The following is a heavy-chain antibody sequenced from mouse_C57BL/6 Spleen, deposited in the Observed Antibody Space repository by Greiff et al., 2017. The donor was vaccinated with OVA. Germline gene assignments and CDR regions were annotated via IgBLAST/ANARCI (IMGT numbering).Heavy chain of an antibody. D-gene: IGHD4-1*01. CDR2: INPNNGGT. CDR1: GYTFTDYN. V-gene: IGHV1-18*01. CDR3: ARNWEGYWYFEV. Sequence: EVQLQQSGPELVKPGASVKIPCKASGYTFTDYNMDWVKQSHGKSLEWIGDINPNNGGTIYNQKFKGKATLTVDKSSSTAYMELRSLTSEDTAVYYCARNWEGYWYFEVWGTGTTVTVSS. J-gene: IGHJ1*03.